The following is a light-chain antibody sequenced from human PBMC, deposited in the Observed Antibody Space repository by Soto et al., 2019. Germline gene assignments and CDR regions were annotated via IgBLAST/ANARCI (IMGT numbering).Light chain of an antibody. J-gene: IGLJ3*02. Sequence: QSVLTQPASVSGSPGQSITISCTGANSDVGAFDYVSWYQQHPGKAPKLMIYEVTNRPSGVSNRFSGSKSGNTASLTISGLQAEDEADYYCSSYTASGTWVFGGGTKLTVL. CDR1: NSDVGAFDY. V-gene: IGLV2-14*01. CDR3: SSYTASGTWV. CDR2: EVT.